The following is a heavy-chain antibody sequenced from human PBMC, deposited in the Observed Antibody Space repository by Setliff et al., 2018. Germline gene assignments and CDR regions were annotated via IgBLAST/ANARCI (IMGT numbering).Heavy chain of an antibody. Sequence: PGGSLRLSCAASGFHFSDHAMHWVRQAPGKGLEWVAVISYGRGKEYYGDSVKGRFTISRDNFKNTLYLQMSSLSADDTAVYYCARDLTSSWYSGSAYWGQGTLVTVSS. CDR3: ARDLTSSWYSGSAY. CDR2: ISYGRGKE. V-gene: IGHV3-30*03. CDR1: GFHFSDHA. J-gene: IGHJ4*02. D-gene: IGHD6-13*01.